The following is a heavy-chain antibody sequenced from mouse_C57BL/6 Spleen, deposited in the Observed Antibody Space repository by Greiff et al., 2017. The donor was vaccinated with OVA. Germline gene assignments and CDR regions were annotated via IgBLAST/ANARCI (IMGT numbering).Heavy chain of an antibody. CDR2: INTSTGGT. D-gene: IGHD2-5*01. J-gene: IGHJ4*01. Sequence: VHVKQSGPELVKPGASVKISCKASGYSFTGYYMNWVKQSPEKSLEWIGEINTSTGGTTYNQKFKAKATLTVDKSSSTAYMQLKSLTSEDSAVYYCARVPYYSNYSCAMDYWGQGTSVTVSS. V-gene: IGHV1-42*01. CDR3: ARVPYYSNYSCAMDY. CDR1: GYSFTGYY.